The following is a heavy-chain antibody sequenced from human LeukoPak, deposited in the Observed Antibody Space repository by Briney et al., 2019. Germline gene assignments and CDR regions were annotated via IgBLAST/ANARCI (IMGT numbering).Heavy chain of an antibody. Sequence: SVKVSCRASGGTFSSYAICWVRQAPGQGLEWMGRIIPIFGTANYAQKFQGRVTITTDESTSTAYMELSSLRSEDTAVYYCAREGGLRYSYYMDVWGKGTTVTVSS. V-gene: IGHV1-69*05. D-gene: IGHD3-9*01. J-gene: IGHJ6*03. CDR2: IIPIFGTA. CDR1: GGTFSSYA. CDR3: AREGGLRYSYYMDV.